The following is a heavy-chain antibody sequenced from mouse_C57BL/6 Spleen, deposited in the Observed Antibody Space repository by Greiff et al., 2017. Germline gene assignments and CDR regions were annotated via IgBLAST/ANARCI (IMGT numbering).Heavy chain of an antibody. Sequence: EVQRVESGEGLVKPGGSLKLSCAASGFTFSSYAMSWVRQTPEKRLEWVAYISSGGDYIYYADTVKGRFTISRDNARNTLYLQMSSLKSEDTAMYYCTRDGLTTVVATSYWYFDVWGTGTTVTVSS. J-gene: IGHJ1*03. CDR2: ISSGGDYI. CDR3: TRDGLTTVVATSYWYFDV. D-gene: IGHD1-1*01. CDR1: GFTFSSYA. V-gene: IGHV5-9-1*02.